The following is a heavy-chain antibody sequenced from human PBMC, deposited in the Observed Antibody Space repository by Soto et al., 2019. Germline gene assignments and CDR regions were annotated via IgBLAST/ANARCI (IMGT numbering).Heavy chain of an antibody. V-gene: IGHV1-2*02. J-gene: IGHJ4*02. Sequence: ASVKVSCKASGYTFTGYYMHWVRQAPGQGLEWMGWINPNSVGTNYAQKFQGRVTMTRDTSISTAYMELSRLRSDDTAVYYCARVRDGYNWGRVFDYCGQGTLVTVSS. CDR3: ARVRDGYNWGRVFDY. D-gene: IGHD5-12*01. CDR1: GYTFTGYY. CDR2: INPNSVGT.